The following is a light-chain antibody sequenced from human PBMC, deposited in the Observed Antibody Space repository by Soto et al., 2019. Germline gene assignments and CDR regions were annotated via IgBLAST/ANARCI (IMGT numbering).Light chain of an antibody. CDR2: GNS. J-gene: IGLJ1*01. V-gene: IGLV1-40*01. CDR3: QSYDSSLSGFYV. Sequence: QSALTQPPSVSGAPGQRVTISCTGSSSNIGAGYDVHWYQQLPGTAPKLLIYGNSNRPSGVPDRFSGSKSGTSASLAITGLQAEDAADYYCQSYDSSLSGFYVFGTGTKVTVL. CDR1: SSNIGAGYD.